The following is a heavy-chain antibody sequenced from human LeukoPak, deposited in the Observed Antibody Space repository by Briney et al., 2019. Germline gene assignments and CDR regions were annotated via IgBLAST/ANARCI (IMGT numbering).Heavy chain of an antibody. CDR1: GFIVSSSY. CDR2: IYSDGRT. CDR3: ARAFDHHFDY. D-gene: IGHD3-16*01. Sequence: GGSLRLSCAASGFIVSSSYMGWVRQAPGKGLEWVSYIYSDGRTFYADSVKGRFTTSRDSSKNTLYFQMSSLRAEDTAVYYCARAFDHHFDYWDQGTLVTVSS. V-gene: IGHV3-53*01. J-gene: IGHJ4*02.